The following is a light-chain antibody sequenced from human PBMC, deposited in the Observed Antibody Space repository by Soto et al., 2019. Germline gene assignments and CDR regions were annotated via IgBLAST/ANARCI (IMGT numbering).Light chain of an antibody. V-gene: IGLV2-18*02. J-gene: IGLJ1*01. Sequence: QSVLTQPPSVSGSPGQSVAISCTGTSSDVGSYNRVAWYQQPPGTAPKLIIYDVTNRPSGVPDRFSGSKSGNTASLTISGLQAEDEADYYCNSFTTSRTYVFGTGIKVTVL. CDR1: SSDVGSYNR. CDR3: NSFTTSRTYV. CDR2: DVT.